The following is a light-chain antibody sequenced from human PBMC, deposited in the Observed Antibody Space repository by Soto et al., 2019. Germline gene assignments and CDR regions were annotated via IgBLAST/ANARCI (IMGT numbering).Light chain of an antibody. CDR1: SSDVGGYNY. V-gene: IGLV2-8*01. CDR2: EVS. Sequence: QSALTQPPSASGSPGQSVTISCTGTSSDVGGYNYVSWYQQHPGKAPKVMIYEVSKRPSGVPDRFSGSKSGNTASLTVSGLQAEDEADYYCSSYAGSNLVFGGGTKGTVL. CDR3: SSYAGSNLV. J-gene: IGLJ2*01.